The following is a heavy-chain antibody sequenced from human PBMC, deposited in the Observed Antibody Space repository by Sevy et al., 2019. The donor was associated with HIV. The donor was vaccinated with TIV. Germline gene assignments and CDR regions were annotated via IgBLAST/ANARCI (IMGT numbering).Heavy chain of an antibody. CDR3: ARDRVTIFGVVPYYYYYGMDV. Sequence: ASVKVSCKASGYTFTSYGISWVRQAPGQGLEWMGWISAYNGNTNYAQKLQGRVTMTTDTSTSTAYMELRSLRSDDTAVYYCARDRVTIFGVVPYYYYYGMDVWGQGTTVTVSS. D-gene: IGHD3-3*01. V-gene: IGHV1-18*01. J-gene: IGHJ6*02. CDR1: GYTFTSYG. CDR2: ISAYNGNT.